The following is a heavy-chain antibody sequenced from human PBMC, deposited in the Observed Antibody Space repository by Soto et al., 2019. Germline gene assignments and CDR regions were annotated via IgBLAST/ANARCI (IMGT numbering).Heavy chain of an antibody. J-gene: IGHJ6*03. D-gene: IGHD2-21*01. V-gene: IGHV3-7*01. CDR3: ARRLMWPTDYYYYYYMDV. Sequence: EVQLVESGGGLVQPGGSPRLSCAASGFTFSSYWMSWVRQAPGKGLEWVANIKQDGSEKYYVDSVKGRFTISRDNAKNSLYLQMYSLRAEDTAVYYCARRLMWPTDYYYYYYMDVWGKGTTVTVSS. CDR2: IKQDGSEK. CDR1: GFTFSSYW.